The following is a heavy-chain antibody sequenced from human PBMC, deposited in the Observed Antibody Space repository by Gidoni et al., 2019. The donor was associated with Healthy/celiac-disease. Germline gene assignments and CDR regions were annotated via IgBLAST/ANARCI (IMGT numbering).Heavy chain of an antibody. J-gene: IGHJ6*02. CDR2: IYYSGST. V-gene: IGHV4-59*01. CDR1: GGSISSYY. CDR3: ARDSRLRFEELSDLYYYYGMDV. D-gene: IGHD3-10*01. Sequence: QVQLQESGPGLVKPSETLSLTCTVSGGSISSYYWSWIRQPPGKGLEWIGYIYYSGSTNYNPSLKSRVTISVDTSKNQFSLKLSSVTAADTAVYYCARDSRLRFEELSDLYYYYGMDVWGQGTTVTVSS.